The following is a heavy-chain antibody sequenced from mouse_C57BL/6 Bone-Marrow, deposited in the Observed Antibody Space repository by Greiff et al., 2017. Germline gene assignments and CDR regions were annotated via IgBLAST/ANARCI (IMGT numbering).Heavy chain of an antibody. CDR2: ISNGGGST. Sequence: EVQLVESGGGLVQPGGSLKLSCAASGFTFSDYYMYWVRQTPEKRLEWVAYISNGGGSTYYPDTVKGRFTISRDNAKNTLYLQMSRLKSEDTAMYYCARRGYYGLDYWGQGTTLTVSS. D-gene: IGHD1-1*01. J-gene: IGHJ2*01. CDR3: ARRGYYGLDY. CDR1: GFTFSDYY. V-gene: IGHV5-12*01.